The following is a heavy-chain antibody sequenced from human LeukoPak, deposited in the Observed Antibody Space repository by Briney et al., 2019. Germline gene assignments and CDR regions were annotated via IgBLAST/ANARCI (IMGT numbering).Heavy chain of an antibody. Sequence: SQTLSLTCTVSGGSISSGDYYWSWIRQPPGKGLEWIGYIYYSGSTYYNPSLKSRVTISVDTSKNQFSLKLSSVTAADTAVYYCARRLGGFLESNYYYYYMDVWGKGTTVTVSS. J-gene: IGHJ6*03. CDR2: IYYSGST. CDR3: ARRLGGFLESNYYYYYMDV. CDR1: GGSISSGDYY. D-gene: IGHD3-3*01. V-gene: IGHV4-30-4*08.